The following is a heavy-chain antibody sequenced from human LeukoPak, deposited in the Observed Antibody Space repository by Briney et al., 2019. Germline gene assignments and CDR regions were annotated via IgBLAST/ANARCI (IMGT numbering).Heavy chain of an antibody. D-gene: IGHD3-3*01. CDR3: VSGTIFGATITDC. J-gene: IGHJ4*02. V-gene: IGHV3-53*01. Sequence: GGSLRLSCAASGFTFSTIHVSWVRQAPGKGLEWVSIIYTGGSAQYAESVKGRFTISRDSSRNTVYLQRNSLRAEDTAVYYCVSGTIFGATITDCWGQGTLVTVSS. CDR1: GFTFSTIH. CDR2: IYTGGSA.